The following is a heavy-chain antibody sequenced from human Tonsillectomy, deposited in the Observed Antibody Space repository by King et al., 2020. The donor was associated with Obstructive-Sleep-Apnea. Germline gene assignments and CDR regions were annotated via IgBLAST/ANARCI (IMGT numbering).Heavy chain of an antibody. V-gene: IGHV4-59*08. D-gene: IGHD3-10*01. CDR2: ISNTGST. CDR3: ARSLHPSGSFYPNFDY. Sequence: VQLQESGPGLVKPSETLSLTCTVPGGSLRGFHWTWIRQPPGKGLEWIGFISNTGSTSYSPSLKGRCTIPVDTSKNQFSLRLSSLTAADTAVYFCARSLHPSGSFYPNFDYWGQGTLVTVSS. J-gene: IGHJ4*02. CDR1: GGSLRGFH.